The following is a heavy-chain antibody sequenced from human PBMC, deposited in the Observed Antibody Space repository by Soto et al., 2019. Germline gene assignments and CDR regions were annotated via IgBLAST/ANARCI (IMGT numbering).Heavy chain of an antibody. CDR2: INHSGST. CDR1: GGSFSGYY. Sequence: SETLSLTCAVYGGSFSGYYWSWIRQPPGKGLEWIGEINHSGSTNYNPPLKSRVTISVDTSKNQFSLKLSSVTAADTAVYYCARHYYDSSGYPHDAFDIWGQGTMVTVSS. V-gene: IGHV4-34*01. J-gene: IGHJ3*02. CDR3: ARHYYDSSGYPHDAFDI. D-gene: IGHD3-22*01.